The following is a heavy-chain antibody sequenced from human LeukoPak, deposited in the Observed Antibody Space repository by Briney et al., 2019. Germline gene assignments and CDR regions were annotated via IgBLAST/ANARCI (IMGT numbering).Heavy chain of an antibody. CDR3: ARAHRQLERLGRYYFDY. CDR2: IIPIFGTA. CDR1: GYTFTNYG. J-gene: IGHJ4*02. D-gene: IGHD1-1*01. Sequence: ASVKVSCKASGYTFTNYGISWVRQAPGQGLEWMGGIIPIFGTANYAQKFQGRVTITADESTSTAYMELSSLRSEDTAVYYCARAHRQLERLGRYYFDYWGQGTLVTVSS. V-gene: IGHV1-69*13.